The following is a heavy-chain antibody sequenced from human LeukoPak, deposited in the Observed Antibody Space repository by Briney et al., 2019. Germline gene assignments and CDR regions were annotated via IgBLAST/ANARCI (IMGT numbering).Heavy chain of an antibody. J-gene: IGHJ6*02. CDR1: GGSISSSNW. CDR2: IYHSGST. V-gene: IGHV4-4*02. D-gene: IGHD2-2*01. CDR3: ARVSLIVVVPAAMSYYYGMDV. Sequence: KPSGTLSLTCAVSGGSISSSNWWSWVRQPPGKGLEWIGEIYHSGSTNYNPSLKSRVTISVDKSKNQFSLKLSSVTAADTAVYYCARVSLIVVVPAAMSYYYGMDVWGQGTTVTVSS.